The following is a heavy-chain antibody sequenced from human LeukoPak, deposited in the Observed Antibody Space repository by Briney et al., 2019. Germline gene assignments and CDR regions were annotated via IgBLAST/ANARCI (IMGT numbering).Heavy chain of an antibody. D-gene: IGHD2-15*01. Sequence: GRSLRLSCAASGFTFSSYGMHWVRQAPGKGLEWVAVIWYDGSNKYYADSVKGRFTISRDNSKNTLYLRMNSLRAEDTAVYYCARGGPIKYCSGGSCYRWFDPWGQGTLVTVSS. V-gene: IGHV3-33*01. CDR3: ARGGPIKYCSGGSCYRWFDP. CDR1: GFTFSSYG. CDR2: IWYDGSNK. J-gene: IGHJ5*02.